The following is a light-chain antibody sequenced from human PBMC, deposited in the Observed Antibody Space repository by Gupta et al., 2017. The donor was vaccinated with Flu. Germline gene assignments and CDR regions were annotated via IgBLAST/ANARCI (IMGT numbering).Light chain of an antibody. CDR1: QSISSY. Sequence: EIVLTQSPATLSLSPGERATLSCRASQSISSYLAWYQQKPGQAPRLLIYDASNRATGIPARFSGSGSGTDFTLTISSLEPEDFAIYYCQHRSNWPLTFGGGTKVEIK. CDR2: DAS. V-gene: IGKV3-11*01. J-gene: IGKJ4*01. CDR3: QHRSNWPLT.